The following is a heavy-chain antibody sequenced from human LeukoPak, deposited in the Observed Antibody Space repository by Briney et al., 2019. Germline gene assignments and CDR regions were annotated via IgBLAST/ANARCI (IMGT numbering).Heavy chain of an antibody. CDR3: ARDGDRVGATNYFDY. Sequence: GGSLRLSCATSGFTFSTYGMHWVRQAPGKGLEWVSYISGSSTSIYHADSVKGRFTISRDNAKNSLYLQMNSLRAEDTAVYYCARDGDRVGATNYFDYWGQGTLVTVSS. J-gene: IGHJ4*02. CDR1: GFTFSTYG. D-gene: IGHD1-26*01. CDR2: ISGSSTSI. V-gene: IGHV3-48*01.